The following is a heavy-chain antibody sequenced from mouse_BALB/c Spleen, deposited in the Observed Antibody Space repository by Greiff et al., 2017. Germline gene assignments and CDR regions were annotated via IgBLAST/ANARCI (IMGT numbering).Heavy chain of an antibody. CDR3: ARDRDYGYRYFDY. CDR1: GFSLTSYG. V-gene: IGHV2-9*02. CDR2: IWAGGST. D-gene: IGHD1-2*01. J-gene: IGHJ2*01. Sequence: QVQLQQSGPGLVAPSQSLSITCTVSGFSLTSYGVHWVRQPPGKGLEWLGVIWAGGSTNYNSALMSRLSISKDNSKSQVFLKMNSLQTDDTAMYYCARDRDYGYRYFDYWGQGTTLTVSS.